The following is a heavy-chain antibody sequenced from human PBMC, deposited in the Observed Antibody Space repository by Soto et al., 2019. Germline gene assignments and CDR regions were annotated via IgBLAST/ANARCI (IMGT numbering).Heavy chain of an antibody. V-gene: IGHV4-59*06. CDR3: ASDSYGSLGLDY. D-gene: IGHD5-18*01. Sequence: LSLTCTVSGGSLSSYYWSWIRQPPGKGLEWIGYIYYSGSTYYNPSLKSRVTISVDTSKNQFSLKLSSVTAADTAVYYCASDSYGSLGLDYWGQGTLVTVSS. J-gene: IGHJ4*02. CDR1: GGSLSSYY. CDR2: IYYSGST.